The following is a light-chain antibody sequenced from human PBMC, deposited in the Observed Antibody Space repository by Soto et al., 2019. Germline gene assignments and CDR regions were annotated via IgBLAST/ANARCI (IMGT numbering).Light chain of an antibody. V-gene: IGKV1-5*01. Sequence: DIQMTQSPSTLSASVGDRVTITCRASQSISSWLAWYQQKPGKAPKFLIYYASNLGSGVPSRFSGSGSVTEFTLTISSLQPDDFATYYCQQYSSYWTFGQGTKVDIK. CDR1: QSISSW. CDR3: QQYSSYWT. CDR2: YAS. J-gene: IGKJ1*01.